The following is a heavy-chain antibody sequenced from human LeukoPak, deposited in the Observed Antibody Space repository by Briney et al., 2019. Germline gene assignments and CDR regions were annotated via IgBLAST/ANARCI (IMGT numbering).Heavy chain of an antibody. CDR2: IKSDGITI. CDR1: GFTFSNYM. J-gene: IGHJ5*02. CDR3: LGDRNWSLDQ. D-gene: IGHD1-20*01. Sequence: GGSLRLSCAASGFTFSNYMMHWVRQAPGKGLVWVSRIKSDGITITYADSVKGRFTISRDNAKNTLYLQMNSLRAEDTAVYYCLGDRNWSLDQWGQGTLVTVSS. V-gene: IGHV3-74*01.